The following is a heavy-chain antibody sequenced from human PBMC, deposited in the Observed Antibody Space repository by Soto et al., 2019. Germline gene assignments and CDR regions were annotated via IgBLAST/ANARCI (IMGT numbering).Heavy chain of an antibody. Sequence: PGGSLRLSCAASGFTFSSYWMSWVRQAPGKGLEWVANIKQDGSEKYYVDSVKSRFTISRDNAKNSLYLQMNSLRAEDTAVYYCARERGGLSGYYYYGMDVWGQGTTVTVSS. D-gene: IGHD2-8*02. CDR3: ARERGGLSGYYYYGMDV. CDR1: GFTFSSYW. CDR2: IKQDGSEK. J-gene: IGHJ6*02. V-gene: IGHV3-7*01.